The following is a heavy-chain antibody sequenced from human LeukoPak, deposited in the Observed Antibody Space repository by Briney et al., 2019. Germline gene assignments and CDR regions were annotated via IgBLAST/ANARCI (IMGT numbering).Heavy chain of an antibody. CDR2: INHSGST. J-gene: IGHJ6*03. V-gene: IGHV4-34*01. Sequence: SETLSLTCAVYGGSFSGYYWSWIRQPPGKGLEWIGEINHSGSTNYKPSLTSRVTISVDTSKNQFSLKLSSVTAADTAVYYWPRARNIGYCSSTSCRGHMDVWGKGTTVTVSS. D-gene: IGHD2-2*01. CDR3: PRARNIGYCSSTSCRGHMDV. CDR1: GGSFSGYY.